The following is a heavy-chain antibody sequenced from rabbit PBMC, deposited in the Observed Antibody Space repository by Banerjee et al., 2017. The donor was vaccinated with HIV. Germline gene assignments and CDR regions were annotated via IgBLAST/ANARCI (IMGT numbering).Heavy chain of an antibody. J-gene: IGHJ4*01. D-gene: IGHD8-1*01. V-gene: IGHV1S45*01. CDR3: VRAGVYAGSSSYTGFDFNL. CDR2: IDAGSTGNT. Sequence: QEQLEESGGDLVKPEGSLTLTCTASGFSFSSTYWICWVRQAPGKGPEWIACIDAGSTGNTYYVSWVNGRFTISRSTSLNTVDLQMTSLTAADTATYFCVRAGVYAGSSSYTGFDFNLWGQGTLVTVS. CDR1: GFSFSSTYW.